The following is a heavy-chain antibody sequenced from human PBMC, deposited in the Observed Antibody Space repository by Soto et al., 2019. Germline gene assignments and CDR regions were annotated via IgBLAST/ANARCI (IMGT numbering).Heavy chain of an antibody. Sequence: ASVKVSCKASGGSFSNFGISWVRQAPGQGLDWMGGIVPVFGRPNYAQRFRGRLTITADESTSTGYMELTSLRSEDTAVYYCAREGSRYNFWGQGTQVTVSS. V-gene: IGHV1-69*13. CDR2: IVPVFGRP. J-gene: IGHJ4*02. CDR1: GGSFSNFG. CDR3: AREGSRYNF. D-gene: IGHD5-12*01.